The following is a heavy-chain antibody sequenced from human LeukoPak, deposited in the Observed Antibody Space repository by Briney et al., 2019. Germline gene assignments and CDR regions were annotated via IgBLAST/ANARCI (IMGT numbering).Heavy chain of an antibody. V-gene: IGHV3-23*01. CDR1: GFTFSNYA. Sequence: QSGGSLRLSCAASGFTFSNYAMSWVRQAPGKGLEWVSAISGSGGSTYYADSVKGRFTISRDNSKNTLYLQMNSLRAEDTALYYCASLDYFDSSDYGDYWGQGTLVTVSS. CDR3: ASLDYFDSSDYGDY. D-gene: IGHD3-22*01. J-gene: IGHJ4*02. CDR2: ISGSGGST.